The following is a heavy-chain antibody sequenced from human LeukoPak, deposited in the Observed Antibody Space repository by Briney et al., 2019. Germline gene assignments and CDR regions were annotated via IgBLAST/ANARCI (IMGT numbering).Heavy chain of an antibody. CDR2: IIPIFGTA. CDR1: GGTFSSYA. V-gene: IGHV1-69*01. CDR3: AREGLVVVPAAIDY. Sequence: SVKVSCKASGGTFSSYAISWMRQAPGQGLEWMGGIIPIFGTANYAQKFQGRVTITADESTSTAYMELSSLRSEDTAVYYCAREGLVVVPAAIDYWGQGTLVTVSS. J-gene: IGHJ4*02. D-gene: IGHD2-2*01.